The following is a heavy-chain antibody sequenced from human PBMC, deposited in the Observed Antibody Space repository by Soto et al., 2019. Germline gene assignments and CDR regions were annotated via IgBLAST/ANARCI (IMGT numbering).Heavy chain of an antibody. CDR3: ARHVNPWAQGAFDI. CDR1: GGSFSGYY. J-gene: IGHJ3*02. D-gene: IGHD3-10*02. CDR2: INHSGST. V-gene: IGHV4-34*01. Sequence: SSETLSLTCAVYGGSFSGYYWSWIRQPPGKGLEWIGEINHSGSTYYNPSLKSRVTISVDTSKNQFSLKLSSVTAADTAVYYCARHVNPWAQGAFDIWGQGTMVTVSS.